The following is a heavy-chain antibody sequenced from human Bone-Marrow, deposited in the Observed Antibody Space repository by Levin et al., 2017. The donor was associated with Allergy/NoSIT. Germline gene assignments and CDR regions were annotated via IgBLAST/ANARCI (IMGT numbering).Heavy chain of an antibody. V-gene: IGHV3-23*01. CDR3: ARWETGSLSVSDF. J-gene: IGHJ4*02. D-gene: IGHD1-26*01. Sequence: GGSLRLSCAASGFTFSTYAMNWVRQAPGKGLEWVSLISGSGSNTYYADSVKGRFTISRDNSKNMLYLQMNSLRAEDTAIYYCARWETGSLSVSDFWGQGTLVTVSS. CDR2: ISGSGSNT. CDR1: GFTFSTYA.